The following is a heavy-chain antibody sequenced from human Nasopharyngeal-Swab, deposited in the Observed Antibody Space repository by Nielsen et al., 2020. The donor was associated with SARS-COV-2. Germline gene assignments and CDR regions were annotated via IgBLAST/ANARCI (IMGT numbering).Heavy chain of an antibody. CDR3: ARRYGGWTGSYYYYMDV. CDR1: GHSISSGYY. Sequence: SETLSLTCAVSGHSISSGYYWGWIRQPPGKGLEWIGSIYHSGSTYYNPSLKSRVTISVDTSKNQFSLKLSSVTAADTAVYYCARRYGGWTGSYYYYMDVWGKGTTVTVSS. J-gene: IGHJ6*03. V-gene: IGHV4-38-2*01. CDR2: IYHSGST. D-gene: IGHD3/OR15-3a*01.